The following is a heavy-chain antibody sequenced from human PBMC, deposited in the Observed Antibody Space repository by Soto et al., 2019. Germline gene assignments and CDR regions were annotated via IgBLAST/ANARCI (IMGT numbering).Heavy chain of an antibody. CDR3: TRTAGYSSRGGYFDE. CDR2: ISWNSANI. CDR1: EVTGYGHC. Sequence: GGSMILWCSASEVTGYGHCRSWVRQAQGKGLEWVSGISWNSANIGYADSVRGRFTISRDNAKNVLYLQMDSLRSEDTAFYYCTRTAGYSSRGGYFDEWGQGPQVTVSS. J-gene: IGHJ4*02. D-gene: IGHD6-19*01. V-gene: IGHV3-9*01.